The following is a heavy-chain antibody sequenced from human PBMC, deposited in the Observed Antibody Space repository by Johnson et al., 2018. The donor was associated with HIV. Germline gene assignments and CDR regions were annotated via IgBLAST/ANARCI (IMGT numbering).Heavy chain of an antibody. CDR2: IYNSGST. CDR3: AKDRGSSLEAFDI. Sequence: VQLVESGGGLVQPGGSLRLSCAASGFIVSSNYMSWVRQAPGKGLEWVSVIYNSGSTYYADSVKGRFTISRDNSKNTLYLQMNSLRVEDTAVYYCAKDRGSSLEAFDIWGQGTMVTVSS. V-gene: IGHV3-66*01. D-gene: IGHD1-26*01. CDR1: GFIVSSNY. J-gene: IGHJ3*02.